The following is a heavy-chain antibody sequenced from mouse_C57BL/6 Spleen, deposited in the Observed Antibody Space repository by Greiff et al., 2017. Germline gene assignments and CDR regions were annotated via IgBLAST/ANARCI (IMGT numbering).Heavy chain of an antibody. D-gene: IGHD2-3*01. V-gene: IGHV1-76*01. Sequence: QVQLQQSGAELVRPGASVKLSCKASGYTFTDYYINWVKQRPGQGLEWIARIYPGSGNTYYNEKLKGKATLTAEKSSSTAYMQLSSLTSEDSAVYFCARAIYDGPMDYWGQGTSVTVSS. CDR2: IYPGSGNT. J-gene: IGHJ4*01. CDR1: GYTFTDYY. CDR3: ARAIYDGPMDY.